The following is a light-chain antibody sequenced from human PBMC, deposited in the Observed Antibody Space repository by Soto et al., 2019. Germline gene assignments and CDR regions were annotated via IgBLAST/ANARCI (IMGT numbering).Light chain of an antibody. J-gene: IGKJ2*01. CDR3: QQYNSYLYT. CDR1: QSISSW. Sequence: DVEMLQTHSTLSASVGDRVTITCRASQSISSWLAWYQQKPGKAPKLLIYDASSLESGVPSRFSGSGSRTEFTLTISSLQPDDFATYYCQQYNSYLYTFGQGTK. CDR2: DAS. V-gene: IGKV1-5*01.